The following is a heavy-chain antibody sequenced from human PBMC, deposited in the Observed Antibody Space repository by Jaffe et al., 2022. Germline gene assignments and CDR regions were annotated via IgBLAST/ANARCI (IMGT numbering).Heavy chain of an antibody. CDR2: IIPIFGTA. Sequence: QVQLVQSGAEVKKPGSSVKVSCKASGGTFSSYAISWVRQAPGQGLEWMGGIIPIFGTANYAQKFQGRVTITADESTSTAYMELSSLRSEDTAVYYCARDRNGDYRQEGSGLGYWGQGTLVTVSS. J-gene: IGHJ4*02. V-gene: IGHV1-69*01. D-gene: IGHD4-17*01. CDR1: GGTFSSYA. CDR3: ARDRNGDYRQEGSGLGY.